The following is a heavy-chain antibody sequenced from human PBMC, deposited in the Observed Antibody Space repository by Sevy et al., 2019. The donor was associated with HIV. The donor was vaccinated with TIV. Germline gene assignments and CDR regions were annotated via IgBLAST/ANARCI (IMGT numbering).Heavy chain of an antibody. D-gene: IGHD2-15*01. J-gene: IGHJ6*02. CDR1: GFTFSSYN. V-gene: IGHV3-21*01. Sequence: GGSLRLSCAASGFTFSSYNMNWVRQPPGKGLEWVSSISSSSNYITYADSVKGRFTISRDNAKNSQYLEMNTLRAKETAGYYCAREVAYCSGGTCFPGYYYGMDVWCQGTTVTVSS. CDR2: ISSSSNYI. CDR3: AREVAYCSGGTCFPGYYYGMDV.